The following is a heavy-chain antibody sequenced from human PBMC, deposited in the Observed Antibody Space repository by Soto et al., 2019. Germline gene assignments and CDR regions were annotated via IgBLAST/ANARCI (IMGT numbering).Heavy chain of an antibody. D-gene: IGHD2-8*01. CDR2: IYYSGST. J-gene: IGHJ6*02. V-gene: IGHV4-61*01. CDR1: GGSVSSGSYY. CDR3: AREMVDSAALYYYYYGTDV. Sequence: SETLSLTCTVSGGSVSSGSYYWSWIRQPPGKGLEWIGYIYYSGSTNYNPSLKSRVTISVDTSKNQFSLKLSSVTAADTAVYYCAREMVDSAALYYYYYGTDVWGQGTTVTVSS.